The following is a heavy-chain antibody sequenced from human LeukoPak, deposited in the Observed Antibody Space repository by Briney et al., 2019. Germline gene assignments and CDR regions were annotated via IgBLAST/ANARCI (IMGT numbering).Heavy chain of an antibody. V-gene: IGHV1-69*13. D-gene: IGHD2-2*01. CDR1: GGTFRNYP. J-gene: IGHJ4*02. Sequence: GPSVKVSCKASGGTFRNYPISWVRQAPGQGLEWMGGVLPIFRMTNYAEKFQGRVTITADESTTTAYLELNSLRYEDTAVYYCAICSSTWSGDRPDSWGQGSLVTVSS. CDR3: AICSSTWSGDRPDS. CDR2: VLPIFRMT.